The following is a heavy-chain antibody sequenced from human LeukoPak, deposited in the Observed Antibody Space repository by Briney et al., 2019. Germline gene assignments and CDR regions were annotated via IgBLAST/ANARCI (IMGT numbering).Heavy chain of an antibody. J-gene: IGHJ3*02. CDR1: GFTFSTYA. CDR3: AKAVKGYSYGDDAFDI. D-gene: IGHD5-18*01. Sequence: GGSLRLSCAASGFTFSTYALHWVRQAPGKGLEWVAVISYDGSNKYYADSVKGRFTISRDNSKDTVYVQMNSLRAEDTAVYYCAKAVKGYSYGDDAFDIWGQGTMVIVSS. CDR2: ISYDGSNK. V-gene: IGHV3-30-3*01.